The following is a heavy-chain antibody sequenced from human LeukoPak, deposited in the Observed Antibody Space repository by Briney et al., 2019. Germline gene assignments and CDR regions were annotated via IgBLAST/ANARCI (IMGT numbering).Heavy chain of an antibody. CDR2: ISYDGSNK. D-gene: IGHD2-21*01. CDR1: GFTFSSYA. CDR3: ASLSVPFLGY. Sequence: GGSLRLSCAAPGFTFSSYAMHWVRQAPGKGLEWVAVISYDGSNKYYADSVKGRFTISRDNSKNTLYLQMNSLRAEDTAVYYCASLSVPFLGYWGQGTLVTVSS. J-gene: IGHJ4*02. V-gene: IGHV3-30-3*01.